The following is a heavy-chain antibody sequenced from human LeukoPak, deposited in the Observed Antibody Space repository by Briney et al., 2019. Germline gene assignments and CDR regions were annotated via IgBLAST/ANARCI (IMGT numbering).Heavy chain of an antibody. CDR3: ARVQDDFWSGKADC. J-gene: IGHJ4*02. CDR2: IKQDGSEK. D-gene: IGHD3-3*01. Sequence: PGGSLRLSCAASGFTFSSYWMSWVRQAPGKGLEWVANIKQDGSEKYYVDSVKGRFTISSDNAKNSLYLQMNSLRAEDTAVYYCARVQDDFWSGKADCWGQGTLVTVSS. CDR1: GFTFSSYW. V-gene: IGHV3-7*01.